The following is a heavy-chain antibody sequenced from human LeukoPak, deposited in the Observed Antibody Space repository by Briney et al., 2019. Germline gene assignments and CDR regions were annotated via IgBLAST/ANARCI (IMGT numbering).Heavy chain of an antibody. D-gene: IGHD6-13*01. Sequence: GGSLRLSCAASGLTFSSYSMNWVRQAPGKGLEWFSSISSSSSYIYYADSVKGRFTISRDNAKNSLYLQMNSLRAEDTAVYYCARWYSSSWYEGENYFDYWGQGTLVTVSS. CDR2: ISSSSSYI. J-gene: IGHJ4*02. CDR3: ARWYSSSWYEGENYFDY. CDR1: GLTFSSYS. V-gene: IGHV3-21*01.